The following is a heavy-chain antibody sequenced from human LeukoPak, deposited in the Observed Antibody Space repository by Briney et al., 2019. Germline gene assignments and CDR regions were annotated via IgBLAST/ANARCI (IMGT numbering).Heavy chain of an antibody. CDR2: INHSGST. CDR3: ARGLGAAAAY. Sequence: SETLSLTCAVYGGSFSGYYRSWIRQPPGKGLEWIGEINHSGSTNYNPSLKSRVTISVDTSKSQFSLKLSSVTAADTAVYYCARGLGAAAAYWGQGTLVTVSS. J-gene: IGHJ4*02. CDR1: GGSFSGYY. V-gene: IGHV4-34*01. D-gene: IGHD6-13*01.